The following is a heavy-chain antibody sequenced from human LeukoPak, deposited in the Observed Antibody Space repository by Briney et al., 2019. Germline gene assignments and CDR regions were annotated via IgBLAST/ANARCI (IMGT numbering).Heavy chain of an antibody. J-gene: IGHJ4*02. D-gene: IGHD2-2*01. CDR1: GGSISSYY. CDR2: IYYSGST. V-gene: IGHV4-59*01. CDR3: ARVGSSTSWVY. Sequence: PSETLSLTCTVSGGSISSYYWSWIRQPPGKGLEWIGYIYYSGSTNYNPSLKGRVTISVDTSKNQFSLKLSSVTAADTAVYYCARVGSSTSWVYWGQGTLVTVSS.